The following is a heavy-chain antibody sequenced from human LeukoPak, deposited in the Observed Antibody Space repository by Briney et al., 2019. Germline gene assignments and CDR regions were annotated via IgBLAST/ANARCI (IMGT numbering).Heavy chain of an antibody. V-gene: IGHV4-59*01. D-gene: IGHD3-9*01. CDR1: GGSISSYY. CDR3: ARGPTKSNFDWLLLPQFDY. J-gene: IGHJ4*02. CDR2: IYYSGST. Sequence: SETLSLTCTVSGGSISSYYWSWIRQPPGKGLEWIGYIYYSGSTNYNPSLKSRVTISVDTSKNQFSLKPSSVTAADTAVYYCARGPTKSNFDWLLLPQFDYWGQGTLVTVSS.